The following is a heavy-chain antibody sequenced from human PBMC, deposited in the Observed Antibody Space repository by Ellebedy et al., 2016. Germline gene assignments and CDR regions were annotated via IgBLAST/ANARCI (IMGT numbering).Heavy chain of an antibody. D-gene: IGHD3-22*01. J-gene: IGHJ5*02. CDR2: IYYTGSP. Sequence: SETLSLXCSVSGGSVINYGAYWSWIRQPPGRGLEWIGYIYYTGSPKLNPSLKSRVTMSADTSKNQFSLKLSSVTAADTAMYYCARGLYFDSSGYHYWFDRWGQGTLVTVSS. CDR1: GGSVINYGAY. CDR3: ARGLYFDSSGYHYWFDR. V-gene: IGHV4-61*08.